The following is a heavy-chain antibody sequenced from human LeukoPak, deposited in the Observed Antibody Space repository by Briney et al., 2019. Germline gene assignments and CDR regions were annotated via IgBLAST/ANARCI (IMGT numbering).Heavy chain of an antibody. V-gene: IGHV3-49*03. CDR3: TRAIYGDYGLNWFDP. Sequence: GGSLRLSXTASGFTFGDYAMSWFCQAPGKGLEWVGFIRSKAYGGTTEYAASVKGRFTISRDDSKSIAYLQMNSLKTEDTAVYYCTRAIYGDYGLNWFDPWGQGTLVTVSS. CDR2: IRSKAYGGTT. D-gene: IGHD4-17*01. CDR1: GFTFGDYA. J-gene: IGHJ5*02.